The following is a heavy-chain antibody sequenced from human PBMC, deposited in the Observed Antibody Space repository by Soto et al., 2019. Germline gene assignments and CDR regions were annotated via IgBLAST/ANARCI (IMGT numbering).Heavy chain of an antibody. CDR3: ARWLTVTTDY. Sequence: ASVKVSCKASGYTFTNYAMHWVRQAPGQRREWMGWINAGNGNTYYSQKFQGRVTITRDTSASTAYMELRSLRSDDTAVYYCARWLTVTTDYWGQGTLVTVSS. V-gene: IGHV1-3*01. CDR2: INAGNGNT. J-gene: IGHJ4*02. CDR1: GYTFTNYA. D-gene: IGHD4-17*01.